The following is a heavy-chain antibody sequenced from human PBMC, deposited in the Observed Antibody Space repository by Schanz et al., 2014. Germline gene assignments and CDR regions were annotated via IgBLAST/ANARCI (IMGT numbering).Heavy chain of an antibody. J-gene: IGHJ4*02. CDR3: ARKVVATIGGYYDN. V-gene: IGHV3-23*01. CDR2: MNESHSTI. Sequence: EVQLLESGGGLVQPGGSLRLSCAASGFTFRGYAMSWVRQAPGRGLEWVSAMNESHSTIYYADSVRGRFTISRDNAENTLFLQMNSLRAEDTAVYYCARKVVATIGGYYDNWGQGTLXIVSS. CDR1: GFTFRGYA. D-gene: IGHD5-12*01.